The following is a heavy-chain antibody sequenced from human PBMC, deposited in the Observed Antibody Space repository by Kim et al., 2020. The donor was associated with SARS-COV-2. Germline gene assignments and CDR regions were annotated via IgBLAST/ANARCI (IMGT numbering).Heavy chain of an antibody. Sequence: GGSLRLSCAASGFTFSAYYMSWIRQAPGKGLEWISSISRRGGETIYYAESLKGRFTISRDNARNSIFLQMNRLRADDTAVYYCARGGGDDYNFHFRFWGQGALVTVSS. D-gene: IGHD2-21*01. CDR2: ISRRGGETI. CDR1: GFTFSAYY. J-gene: IGHJ4*02. V-gene: IGHV3-11*01. CDR3: ARGGGDDYNFHFRF.